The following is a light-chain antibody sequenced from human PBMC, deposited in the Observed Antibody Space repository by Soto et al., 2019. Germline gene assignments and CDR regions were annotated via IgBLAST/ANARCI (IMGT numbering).Light chain of an antibody. Sequence: QSVLTQPRSVSESPGQSVTISWTGTSSDVGGYNYVSWYQQHPGKAPKLMIYDVSKRPSGVPDRFSGSKSGNTASLTISGLQAEDEADYYCCSYAGSYRYVFGTGTKVTVL. CDR1: SSDVGGYNY. J-gene: IGLJ1*01. V-gene: IGLV2-11*01. CDR3: CSYAGSYRYV. CDR2: DVS.